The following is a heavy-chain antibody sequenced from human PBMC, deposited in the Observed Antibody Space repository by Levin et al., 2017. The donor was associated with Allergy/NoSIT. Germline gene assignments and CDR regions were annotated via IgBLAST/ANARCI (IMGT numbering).Heavy chain of an antibody. J-gene: IGHJ6*03. D-gene: IGHD1-14*01. CDR3: ARSQFTGGYYYMDV. CDR1: GFSLSTSGMC. CDR2: IDWDDDK. V-gene: IGHV2-70*01. Sequence: QTLSLTCTFSGFSLSTSGMCVSWIRQPPGKALEWLALIDWDDDKYYSTSLKTRLTISKDTSKNQVVLTMTNMDPVDTATYYCARSQFTGGYYYMDVWGKGTTVTVSS.